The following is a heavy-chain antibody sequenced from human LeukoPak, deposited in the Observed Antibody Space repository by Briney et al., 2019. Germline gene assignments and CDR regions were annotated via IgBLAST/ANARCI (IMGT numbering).Heavy chain of an antibody. CDR1: GFTVSSNY. CDR2: IYSGGST. D-gene: IGHD4-23*01. CDR3: ARDRRWPYYFDY. Sequence: PGGSLRLSCAASGFTVSSNYMSWVRQAPGKGLEWVSVIYSGGSTYYADSVKGRFTISRDNSKNTLYLQMNSLGAEDTAVYYCARDRRWPYYFDYWGQGTLVTVSS. J-gene: IGHJ4*02. V-gene: IGHV3-66*01.